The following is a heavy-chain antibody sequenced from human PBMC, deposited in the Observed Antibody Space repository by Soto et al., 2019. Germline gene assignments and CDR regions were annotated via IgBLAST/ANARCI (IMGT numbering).Heavy chain of an antibody. V-gene: IGHV2-5*02. J-gene: IGHJ4*02. CDR1: GFSLSTNGVG. CDR2: IYWDGDK. Sequence: QITLKESGPPLVKPTQTLTLTCTFSGFSLSTNGVGVGWIRQPPGKALEWLALIYWDGDKRYSPSLKSRLTITKDTSKNQVVLTITNMDPVDTATYYCAHRRGAYYFDFWGLGTLVTVSS. D-gene: IGHD1-26*01. CDR3: AHRRGAYYFDF.